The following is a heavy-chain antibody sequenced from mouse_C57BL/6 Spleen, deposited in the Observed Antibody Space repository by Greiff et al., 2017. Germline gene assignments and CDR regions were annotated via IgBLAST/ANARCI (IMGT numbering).Heavy chain of an antibody. Sequence: QVQLQQPGAELVRPGSSVKLSCKASGYTFTSYWMHWVKQRPIQGLEWIGNIDPSDSETHYNQKFKDKVTLTVYKSSSTAYMQLSSLTSEDSAVYYCASIYDYDGAMDYWGQGTSVTVSS. J-gene: IGHJ4*01. CDR1: GYTFTSYW. CDR3: ASIYDYDGAMDY. CDR2: IDPSDSET. V-gene: IGHV1-52*01. D-gene: IGHD2-4*01.